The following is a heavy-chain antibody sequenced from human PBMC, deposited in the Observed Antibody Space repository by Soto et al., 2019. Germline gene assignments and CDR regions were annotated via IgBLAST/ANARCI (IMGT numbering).Heavy chain of an antibody. D-gene: IGHD2-2*03. CDR3: TTDSVDIVVVPATFGMDV. Sequence: GGSLRLSCAASGITFSNAWMTWVRQAPGKGLELVGRIKSITDGGTTDYAAPVKGRFTISRDDSKDTLYLQMNNLRTEDTAVYHCTTDSVDIVVVPATFGMDVWGQGTTVTVSS. J-gene: IGHJ6*02. CDR1: GITFSNAW. V-gene: IGHV3-15*01. CDR2: IKSITDGGTT.